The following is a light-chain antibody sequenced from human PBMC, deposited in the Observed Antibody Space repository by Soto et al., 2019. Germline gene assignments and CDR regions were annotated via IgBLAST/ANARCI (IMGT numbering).Light chain of an antibody. CDR2: AAS. J-gene: IGKJ5*01. Sequence: DIQMTQSPSSVSASGGDRVTITCRASQSIGNWLAWYQQKPGKAPKLLIYAASTLQGGVPSRFSGSGSGTDFTLTISSLQPDEFATYYCQQAKSFPLTFGQGTRLEFK. V-gene: IGKV1-12*01. CDR1: QSIGNW. CDR3: QQAKSFPLT.